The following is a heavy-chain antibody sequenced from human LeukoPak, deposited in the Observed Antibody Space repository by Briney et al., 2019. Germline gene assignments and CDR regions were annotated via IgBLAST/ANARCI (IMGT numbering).Heavy chain of an antibody. CDR1: GYTFTSYG. J-gene: IGHJ4*02. CDR2: IIPIFGTA. V-gene: IGHV1-69*05. Sequence: SVKVSCKASGYTFTSYGISWVRQAPGQGLEWMGRIIPIFGTANYAQKFQGRVTITTDESTSTAYMELSSLRSEDTAVYYCARVGDGGHYYFDYWGQGTLVTVSS. D-gene: IGHD2-21*02. CDR3: ARVGDGGHYYFDY.